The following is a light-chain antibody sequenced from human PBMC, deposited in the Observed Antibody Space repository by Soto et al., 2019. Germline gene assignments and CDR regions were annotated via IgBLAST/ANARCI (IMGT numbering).Light chain of an antibody. Sequence: DIQMTQSPSSLSASVGDRVIIICRASQSISTYLNWYQQKPGKAPRLLIFSASSLQSGVPSRFSGRGSGTDFTLTISSLQPEDFATYYCQQSYSTPRAFGQGTKVEIK. CDR3: QQSYSTPRA. CDR1: QSISTY. CDR2: SAS. J-gene: IGKJ1*01. V-gene: IGKV1-39*01.